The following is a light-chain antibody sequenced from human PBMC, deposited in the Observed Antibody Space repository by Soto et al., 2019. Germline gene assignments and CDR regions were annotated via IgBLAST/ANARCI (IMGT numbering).Light chain of an antibody. CDR2: GAS. V-gene: IGKV3-20*01. CDR1: QSVSNNY. Sequence: EVVLTQSPGTLSLSPRERATLSCRASQSVSNNYLAWYQHKPGQAPRLLIYGASNRAPGIPDRFSGSGSGPDFTLTISRLEPEDFAVYYCQQYAASPRTFRQGTLVEVK. J-gene: IGKJ1*01. CDR3: QQYAASPRT.